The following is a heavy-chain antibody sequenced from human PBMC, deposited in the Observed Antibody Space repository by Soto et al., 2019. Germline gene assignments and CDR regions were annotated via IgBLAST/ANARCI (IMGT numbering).Heavy chain of an antibody. CDR2: INPNSGGT. D-gene: IGHD3-9*01. Sequence: ASVKVCCKSSGYTFTGYYMHCVQQAPGQGLEWMGWINPNSGGTNYAQKFQGWVTMTRDTSISTAYMELSRLRSDDTAVYYCARGTYYDILTGSRGTDAFDIWGQGTMVTVSS. J-gene: IGHJ3*02. CDR3: ARGTYYDILTGSRGTDAFDI. V-gene: IGHV1-2*04. CDR1: GYTFTGYY.